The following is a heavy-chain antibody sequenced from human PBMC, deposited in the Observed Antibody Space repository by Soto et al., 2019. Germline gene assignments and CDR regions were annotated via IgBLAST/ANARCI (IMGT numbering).Heavy chain of an antibody. CDR2: IKEDGSEK. Sequence: SLGLSCAASGFTVSNYWMTWVRQAPGKGLEWVANIKEDGSEKHYVDSVKGRFTISRDNAKNSLYLQMNSLRVEDTAVYFCSRDVVVGAKALNYWGQGALVTVSS. D-gene: IGHD2-15*01. CDR1: GFTVSNYW. CDR3: SRDVVVGAKALNY. V-gene: IGHV3-7*01. J-gene: IGHJ4*02.